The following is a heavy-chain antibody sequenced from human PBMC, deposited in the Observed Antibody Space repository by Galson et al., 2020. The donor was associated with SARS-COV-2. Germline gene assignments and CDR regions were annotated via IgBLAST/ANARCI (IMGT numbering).Heavy chain of an antibody. CDR3: ARQILAAGSGSWFDP. CDR2: IYYTGST. CDR1: GGSISSYY. J-gene: IGHJ5*02. Sequence: SETLSLTCTVSGGSISSYYWSWIRQPPGKGLEWIGYIYYTGSTNYNPSLKSRVTITADTSKNQFSLKLTSVTAADTAIYYCARQILAAGSGSWFDPWGQGTLVTVSS. V-gene: IGHV4-59*08. D-gene: IGHD6-13*01.